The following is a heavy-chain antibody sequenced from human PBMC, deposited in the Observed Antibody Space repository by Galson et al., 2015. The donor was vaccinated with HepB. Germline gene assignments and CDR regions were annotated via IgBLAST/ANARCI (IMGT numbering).Heavy chain of an antibody. V-gene: IGHV4-31*03. J-gene: IGHJ5*01. CDR1: GGSVISGNNY. CDR3: ASQDMPTLFFDT. CDR2: ISYSGST. Sequence: TLSLTCTVTGGSVISGNNYWTWIRQHPGKGLEWVGHISYSGSTRYSPSLESRVAISVDPSKNQFSLKLTSLTAADTAVYFCASQDMPTLFFDTRGHGTLVTVSS. D-gene: IGHD2-2*01.